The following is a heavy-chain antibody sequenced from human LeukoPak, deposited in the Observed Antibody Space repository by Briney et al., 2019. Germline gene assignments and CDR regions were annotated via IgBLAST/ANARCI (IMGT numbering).Heavy chain of an antibody. CDR2: IYYSGST. D-gene: IGHD3-10*01. CDR1: GGSISSYY. J-gene: IGHJ4*02. CDR3: AGTMVRGVIITAFDY. V-gene: IGHV4-59*08. Sequence: SETLSLTCTVSGGSISSYYWSWIRQPPGKGLEWIGYIYYSGSTNYNPSLKSRVTISVDTSKNQFSLKLGSVTAADTAVYYCAGTMVRGVIITAFDYWGQGTLVTVSS.